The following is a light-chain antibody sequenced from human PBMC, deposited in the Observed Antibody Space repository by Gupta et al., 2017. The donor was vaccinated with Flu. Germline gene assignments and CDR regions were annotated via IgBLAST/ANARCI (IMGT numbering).Light chain of an antibody. Sequence: EIVLTLSLAALHLSPGERSTLSCRASQDIGDNLAWYQHRPGQAHRVLIYTASNRAAGIADRFSGGGSGTHFTLTISRREPEDFAMYYCQQYGSSPLTFGHGTKVDTK. CDR3: QQYGSSPLT. V-gene: IGKV3-20*01. J-gene: IGKJ3*01. CDR2: TAS. CDR1: QDIGDN.